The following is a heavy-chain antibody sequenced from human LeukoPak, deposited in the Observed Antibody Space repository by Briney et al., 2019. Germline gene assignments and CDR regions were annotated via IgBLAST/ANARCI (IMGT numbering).Heavy chain of an antibody. D-gene: IGHD3-3*01. V-gene: IGHV4-4*07. CDR1: GGSISSYY. J-gene: IGHJ5*02. CDR2: IYTSGST. CDR3: AREGDYDFWSGLYNWFDP. Sequence: SETLSLTCTVSGGSISSYYWSWTRQPAGKGLEWIGRIYTSGSTNYNPSLKSRVTMSVDTSKNQFSLKLSSVTAADTAVYYCAREGDYDFWSGLYNWFDPWGQGTLVTVSS.